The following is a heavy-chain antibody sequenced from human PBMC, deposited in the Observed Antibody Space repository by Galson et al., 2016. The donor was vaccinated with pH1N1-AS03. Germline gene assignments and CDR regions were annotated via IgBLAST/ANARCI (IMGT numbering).Heavy chain of an antibody. CDR2: IDPRDSDA. Sequence: QSGAEVKKPGESLKISCKASGYDFINYWIGWVRQMPGKGLEWMGVIDPRDSDARYSSSFQGQVTISADKSITTAHLQWGSLKASDTGMYFCARHRQSETYSEPFDIWGQGTMVTV. CDR1: GYDFINYW. J-gene: IGHJ3*02. D-gene: IGHD2-21*01. V-gene: IGHV5-51*01. CDR3: ARHRQSETYSEPFDI.